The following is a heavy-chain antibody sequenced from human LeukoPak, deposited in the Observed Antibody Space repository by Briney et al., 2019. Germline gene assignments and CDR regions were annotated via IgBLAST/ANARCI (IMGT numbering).Heavy chain of an antibody. CDR1: GGSFSGYY. J-gene: IGHJ4*02. V-gene: IGHV4-59*01. CDR3: ARGGFSDRFDY. CDR2: IYYSGTT. D-gene: IGHD2-21*02. Sequence: SETLSLTCAVYGGSFSGYYWSWIRQPPGKGLEWIGYIYYSGTTNYNPSLKSRVTISLDTSKNQFSLKLSSVTAADTAVYYCARGGFSDRFDYWGQGALVTVSS.